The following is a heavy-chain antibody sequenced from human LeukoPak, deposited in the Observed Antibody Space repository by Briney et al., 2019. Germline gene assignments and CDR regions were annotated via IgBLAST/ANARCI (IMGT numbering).Heavy chain of an antibody. Sequence: SETLSLTCAVSGYSITSGYYWGWIRQPPGKGLEWVGSIYHSGSTYYNPSLKSRVTISVDTSKNQFSLKLSSVTAADTAVYYCARGHSGYDTPDYWGQGTLVTVSS. J-gene: IGHJ4*02. CDR3: ARGHSGYDTPDY. D-gene: IGHD5-12*01. CDR2: IYHSGST. V-gene: IGHV4-38-2*01. CDR1: GYSITSGYY.